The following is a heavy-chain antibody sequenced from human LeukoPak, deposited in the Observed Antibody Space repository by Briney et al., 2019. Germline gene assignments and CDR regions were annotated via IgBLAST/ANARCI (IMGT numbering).Heavy chain of an antibody. Sequence: PGRSLRLSCAASGFTFSSYVMHWVRQAPGKGLEWVAVISYDGSNKYYADSVKGRFTISRDNSKNTLYLQMNSLRAEDTAVYYCAKDHWSASTYALRAFDFWGQGTLVTVSS. D-gene: IGHD2-2*01. CDR1: GFTFSSYV. CDR2: ISYDGSNK. J-gene: IGHJ4*02. V-gene: IGHV3-30*18. CDR3: AKDHWSASTYALRAFDF.